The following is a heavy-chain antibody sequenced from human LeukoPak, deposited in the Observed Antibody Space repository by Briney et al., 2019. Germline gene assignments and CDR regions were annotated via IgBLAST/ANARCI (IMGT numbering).Heavy chain of an antibody. CDR3: ATQYYDFWSGYPSDMDV. V-gene: IGHV4-4*07. CDR1: GGSISSYY. CDR2: IYTSGST. J-gene: IGHJ6*03. D-gene: IGHD3-3*01. Sequence: SETLSLTCTVSGGSISSYYWSWIRQPAGKGLEWIGRIYTSGSTNYNSSLKSRVTMSEDTSKNQFSLKLSSVTAADTAVYYCATQYYDFWSGYPSDMDVWGKGTTVTVSS.